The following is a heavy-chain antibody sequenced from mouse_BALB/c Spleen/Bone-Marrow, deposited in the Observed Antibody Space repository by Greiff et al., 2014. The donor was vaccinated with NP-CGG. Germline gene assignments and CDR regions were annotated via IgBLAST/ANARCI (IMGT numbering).Heavy chain of an antibody. Sequence: VQLKESGGGLVKPGGSLKLSCAASGFTFSDYYMYWVRQTPEKRLEWVGTISDGGSYTDYPGSVKGRFTVSRDNAKNNLYLQMSSLKSEDTAMYFCARPYRPFALDYWGQGTSVTVSS. CDR1: GFTFSDYY. CDR2: ISDGGSYT. J-gene: IGHJ4*01. CDR3: ARPYRPFALDY. D-gene: IGHD2-14*01. V-gene: IGHV5-4*02.